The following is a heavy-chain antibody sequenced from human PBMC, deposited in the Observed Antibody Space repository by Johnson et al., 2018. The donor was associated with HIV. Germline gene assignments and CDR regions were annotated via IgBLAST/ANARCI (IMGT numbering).Heavy chain of an antibody. Sequence: VRLVETGGGLIQPGGSLRLSCAASGFTVSNNYMSWVRQAPGKGLEWVSFIYSGDSTYYADSLEGRFTISRDKSKNTVYLQMNSLRVEDTAVYYCARDGPGDGNAMGGSGAFDIWGQGTMVTVSS. CDR3: ARDGPGDGNAMGGSGAFDI. CDR2: IYSGDST. CDR1: GFTVSNNY. V-gene: IGHV3-53*02. J-gene: IGHJ3*02. D-gene: IGHD5-24*01.